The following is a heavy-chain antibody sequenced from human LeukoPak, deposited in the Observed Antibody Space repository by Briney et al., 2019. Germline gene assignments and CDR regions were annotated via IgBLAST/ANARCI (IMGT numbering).Heavy chain of an antibody. V-gene: IGHV1-2*02. CDR1: GYTFTGYY. Sequence: ASVKVSCKTSGYTFTGYYMHWVRQAPGQGLEWMGWINPNSGGTNYAQKFQGRVTMTRDTSISTAYTELSRLRSDDTAVYYCARADYSGYDDAFDIWGQGTMVTVSS. CDR3: ARADYSGYDDAFDI. D-gene: IGHD5-12*01. J-gene: IGHJ3*02. CDR2: INPNSGGT.